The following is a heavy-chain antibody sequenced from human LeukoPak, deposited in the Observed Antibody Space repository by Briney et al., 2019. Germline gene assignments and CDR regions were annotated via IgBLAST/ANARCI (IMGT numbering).Heavy chain of an antibody. CDR3: ARGLAILGYCSSTSCYFHHTNYYYYMDV. CDR1: GDSISSGDYY. J-gene: IGHJ6*03. Sequence: SETLTLTCTVSGDSISSGDYYWSWIRQPAGKGLEWIGRISSSGSTNYNPSLKSRVTISVDTSKNQFSLKLSSVTAADTAVYYCARGLAILGYCSSTSCYFHHTNYYYYMDVWGKGTTVTVSS. V-gene: IGHV4-61*02. CDR2: ISSSGST. D-gene: IGHD2-2*03.